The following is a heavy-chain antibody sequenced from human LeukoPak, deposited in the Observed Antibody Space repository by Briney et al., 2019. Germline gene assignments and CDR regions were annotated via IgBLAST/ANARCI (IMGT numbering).Heavy chain of an antibody. V-gene: IGHV1-69*01. J-gene: IGHJ4*02. D-gene: IGHD5-18*01. CDR2: IIPIFGTA. CDR3: ARGTTAMDNDF. CDR1: GGTFSSYA. Sequence: GASVKVSCKASGGTFSSYAISRVRQAPGQGLEWMGGIIPIFGTANYAQKFQGRVTITADESTSTAYMELSSLRSEDTAVYYCARGTTAMDNDFWGQGTLVTVSS.